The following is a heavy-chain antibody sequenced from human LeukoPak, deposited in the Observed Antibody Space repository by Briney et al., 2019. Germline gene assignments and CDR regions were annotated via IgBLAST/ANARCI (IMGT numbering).Heavy chain of an antibody. CDR1: GGSFSGYY. CDR2: VNHSGST. D-gene: IGHD3-22*01. Sequence: SETLSLTCAVYGGSFSGYYWSWIRQPPGKGLEWIGEVNHSGSTNYNPSLKSRVTISVDTSKNQFSLKLSSVTAADTAVYYCARLPYYYDSSGYYYFSFDYWGQGILVTVSS. V-gene: IGHV4-34*01. J-gene: IGHJ4*02. CDR3: ARLPYYYDSSGYYYFSFDY.